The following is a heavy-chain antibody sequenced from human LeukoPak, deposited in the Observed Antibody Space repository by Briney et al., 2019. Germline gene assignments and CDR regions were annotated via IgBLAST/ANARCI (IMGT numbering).Heavy chain of an antibody. J-gene: IGHJ5*02. CDR3: ARDVSSGWPHNWFDP. CDR1: GGSISSGGYY. CDR2: IYYSGST. Sequence: PSQTLSLTCTVSGGSISSGGYYWSWIRQHPGKGLEWIWYIYYSGSTYYNPSLKSRVTISVDTSKNQFSLKLSSVTAADTAVYYCARDVSSGWPHNWFDPWGQGTLVTVSS. D-gene: IGHD6-19*01. V-gene: IGHV4-31*03.